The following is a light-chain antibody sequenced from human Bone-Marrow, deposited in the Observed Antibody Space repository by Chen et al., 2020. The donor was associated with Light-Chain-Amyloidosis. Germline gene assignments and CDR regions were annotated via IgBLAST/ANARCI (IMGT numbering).Light chain of an antibody. Sequence: SYLLTQPSSVSVAPGQTATIACGGNNIGSTSVHWYQQTPGQAPLLVVYDDSDRPSGIPERVSGSNLGDTATLTISRVEAGDEADYYCQVWDRSSDRPVFGGGTKLTVL. CDR2: DDS. CDR3: QVWDRSSDRPV. V-gene: IGLV3-21*02. CDR1: NIGSTS. J-gene: IGLJ3*02.